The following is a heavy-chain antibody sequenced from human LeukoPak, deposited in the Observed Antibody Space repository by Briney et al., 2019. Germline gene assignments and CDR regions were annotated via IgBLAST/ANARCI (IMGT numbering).Heavy chain of an antibody. V-gene: IGHV3-23*01. Sequence: PGGSLRLSCAASGFTFSSYAMSWVRQAPGKGLEWVSTISNSDGSTYYADSVKGRFSISRDNSENTLYLQMNSLRAEDTAVYYCAKEPGGEWELTRFDYWGQGTLVTVSS. CDR2: ISNSDGST. J-gene: IGHJ4*02. CDR1: GFTFSSYA. CDR3: AKEPGGEWELTRFDY. D-gene: IGHD1-26*01.